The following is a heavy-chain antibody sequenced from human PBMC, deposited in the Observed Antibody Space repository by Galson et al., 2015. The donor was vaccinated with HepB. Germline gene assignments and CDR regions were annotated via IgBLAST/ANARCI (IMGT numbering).Heavy chain of an antibody. CDR1: GDSVSSNSAA. D-gene: IGHD1-26*01. CDR3: AREEGKTWGATSNYYYYYGMDV. Sequence: CAISGDSVSSNSAAWNWIRQSPSRGLEWLGRTYYRSKWYNDYAVSVKSRITINPDTSKNQFSLQLNSVTPEDTAVYYCAREEGKTWGATSNYYYYYGMDVWGQGTTVTVSS. V-gene: IGHV6-1*01. CDR2: TYYRSKWYN. J-gene: IGHJ6*02.